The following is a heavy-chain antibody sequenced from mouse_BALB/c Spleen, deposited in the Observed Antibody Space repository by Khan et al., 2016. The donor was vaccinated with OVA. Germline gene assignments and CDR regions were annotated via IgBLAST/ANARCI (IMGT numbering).Heavy chain of an antibody. CDR1: GYTFTSYY. J-gene: IGHJ3*01. Sequence: QVQLQQPGAELVKPGTSVKISCKASGYTFTSYYMYWVKQRPGQGLEWIGGINPNNGDSNFNEKFKSKATLTVDKSSSTAYMQLGILTYEDSAVYYCARSGYGNPFAYWGQGTLVTVSA. D-gene: IGHD2-1*01. CDR3: ARSGYGNPFAY. V-gene: IGHV1S81*02. CDR2: INPNNGDS.